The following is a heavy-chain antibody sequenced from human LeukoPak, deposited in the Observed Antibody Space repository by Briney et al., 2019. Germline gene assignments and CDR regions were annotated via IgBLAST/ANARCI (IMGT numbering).Heavy chain of an antibody. Sequence: SQTLSLTCTVSGGSISSGSYYWSWIRQPAWKGLEWIGRIYTSGSTNYNPSLKSRVTISVDTSKNQFSLKLSSVTAADTAVHYCARTPYDFWSGSLLYYMDVSGKGTTVTVS. CDR3: ARTPYDFWSGSLLYYMDV. CDR2: IYTSGST. V-gene: IGHV4-61*02. CDR1: GGSISSGSYY. J-gene: IGHJ6*03. D-gene: IGHD3-3*01.